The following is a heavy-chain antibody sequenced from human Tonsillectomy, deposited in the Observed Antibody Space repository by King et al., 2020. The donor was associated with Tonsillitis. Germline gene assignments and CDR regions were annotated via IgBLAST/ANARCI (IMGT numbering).Heavy chain of an antibody. CDR1: GFTFSSYS. J-gene: IGHJ4*02. CDR2: VSSSSSTM. Sequence: VQLVQSGGGLVQPGGSLRLSCAASGFTFSSYSMNWVRQAPGKGLEWVAYVSSSSSTMYYADSVKGRFTISRENAKNTVYLQMDSLREEDTAVYYCATEYGDYPNYWGQGTLVTVSS. D-gene: IGHD4-17*01. CDR3: ATEYGDYPNY. V-gene: IGHV3-48*02.